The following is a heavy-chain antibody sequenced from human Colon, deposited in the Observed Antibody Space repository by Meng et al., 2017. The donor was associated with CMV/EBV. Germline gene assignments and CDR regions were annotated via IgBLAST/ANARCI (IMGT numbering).Heavy chain of an antibody. CDR3: AKGGIFAVVIYYFDC. D-gene: IGHD3-3*01. V-gene: IGHV3-9*01. J-gene: IGHJ4*02. CDR2: ISWNSGTI. CDR1: GFTFDDFG. Sequence: SLKISCAASGFTFDDFGVHWVRQAPWKGLEWVSGISWNSGTILYADSVKGRFTISRDNAKNSLYLQMDSLRPDDTAFYYCAKGGIFAVVIYYFDCWGQGTLVTVSS.